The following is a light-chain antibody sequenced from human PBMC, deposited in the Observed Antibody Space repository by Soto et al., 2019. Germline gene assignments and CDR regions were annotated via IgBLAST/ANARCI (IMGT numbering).Light chain of an antibody. J-gene: IGKJ4*01. CDR3: QHRSNWALT. Sequence: EIVLTQSPATLSLSPGERATLSCRASQSVSSYLAWYQQKPGQAPRLLIYDASNRATGIAARFSGSGSGTDFTLSISRLEPEDFAVYYCQHRSNWALTFGGGTKVEIK. CDR2: DAS. CDR1: QSVSSY. V-gene: IGKV3-11*01.